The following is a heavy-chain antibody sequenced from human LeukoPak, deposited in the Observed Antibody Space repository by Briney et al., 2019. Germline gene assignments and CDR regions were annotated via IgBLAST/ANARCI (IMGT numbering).Heavy chain of an antibody. CDR2: IYYSGST. V-gene: IGHV4-61*08. Sequence: PSGTLSLTCGVSGGSISSGGYYWSWIRQHPGKGLEWIGYIYYSGSTNYNPSLKSRVTISVDTSKNQFSLKLSSVTAADTAVYYCARSPNWGSVDYWYFDFWGRGTLVTVSS. D-gene: IGHD7-27*01. CDR1: GGSISSGGYY. J-gene: IGHJ2*01. CDR3: ARSPNWGSVDYWYFDF.